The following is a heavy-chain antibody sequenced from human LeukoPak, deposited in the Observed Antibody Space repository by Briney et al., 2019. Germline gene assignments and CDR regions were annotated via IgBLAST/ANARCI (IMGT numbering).Heavy chain of an antibody. D-gene: IGHD4-17*01. CDR2: VSPYNGNT. V-gene: IGHV1-18*01. CDR3: ARPFYGDYLPGTLDGMDV. CDR1: GYTFINYG. J-gene: IGHJ6*02. Sequence: GASVKVSCKASGYTFINYGISWVRQAPGQGLEWMGRVSPYNGNTEFPQKLQDRVTMTTDTSTSTAYMELRSLRSDDTAVYYCARPFYGDYLPGTLDGMDVWGQGTTVTVSS.